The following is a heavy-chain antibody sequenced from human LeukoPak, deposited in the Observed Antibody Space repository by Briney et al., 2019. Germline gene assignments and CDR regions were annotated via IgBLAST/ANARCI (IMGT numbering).Heavy chain of an antibody. J-gene: IGHJ5*02. CDR3: ARDWYDH. CDR1: GFTFSTYA. Sequence: GGSLRLSCAASGFTFSTYAMIWVCHAPAKGLELVSVIGGSGIYTYYADSVKGRFTISSDNSKDTLYLQMNSLRPEDTAVYYCARDWYDHWGHGTLVTVSS. CDR2: IGGSGIYT. V-gene: IGHV3-23*01.